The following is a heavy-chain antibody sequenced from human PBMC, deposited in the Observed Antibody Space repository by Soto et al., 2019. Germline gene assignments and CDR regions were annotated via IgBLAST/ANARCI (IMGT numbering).Heavy chain of an antibody. CDR1: GYTFTSYY. CDR3: AREWYDFWSCLSARGSAYYYGMDV. CDR2: INPSGGST. Sequence: ASVKVSCKASGYTFTSYYMHWVRQAPGQELEWMGIINPSGGSTSYAQKFQGRVTMTRDTSTSTVYMELSSLRSEDTAVYYCAREWYDFWSCLSARGSAYYYGMDVRGEVPTATVPS. V-gene: IGHV1-46*01. D-gene: IGHD3-3*01. J-gene: IGHJ6*04.